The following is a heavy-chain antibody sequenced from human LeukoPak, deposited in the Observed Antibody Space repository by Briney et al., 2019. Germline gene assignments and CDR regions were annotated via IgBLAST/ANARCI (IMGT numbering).Heavy chain of an antibody. Sequence: SGTLSLTCAVSGGSISSSNWWNWVRQPPGKGLEWIGEIYHSGSTNYYPSLKSRVTISIDKSKNQFSLKMSSATAADTAMYYCARDQASAGFDYWGQGTLVIVSS. V-gene: IGHV4-4*02. CDR2: IYHSGST. CDR3: ARDQASAGFDY. J-gene: IGHJ4*02. CDR1: GGSISSSNW.